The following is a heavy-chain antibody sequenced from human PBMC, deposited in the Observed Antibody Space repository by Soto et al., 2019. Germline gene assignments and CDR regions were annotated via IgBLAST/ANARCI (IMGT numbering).Heavy chain of an antibody. V-gene: IGHV3-30-3*01. J-gene: IGHJ3*02. D-gene: IGHD2-21*02. Sequence: PGGSLRLSCAASGFTFSTYAMHWVRQAPGKGLEWVAVISYDGSNKYYADSVKGRFTISRDNSKNTLYLQMNSLRAEDTAVYYCARDDEHIVVVTAIQYAFDIWGQGTMVTVSS. CDR3: ARDDEHIVVVTAIQYAFDI. CDR1: GFTFSTYA. CDR2: ISYDGSNK.